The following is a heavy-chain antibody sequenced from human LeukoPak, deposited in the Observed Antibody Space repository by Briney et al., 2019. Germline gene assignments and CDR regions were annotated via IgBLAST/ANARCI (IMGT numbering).Heavy chain of an antibody. Sequence: ASVKISCKASGYSFNSQGMNWVRQAPGQGLEWMGWINTDSGNPTYAQGFTGRSVFSVDSSVSTAYLQISNLMPEDTAKYYCAREILRFDIWGQGTTVTVSS. V-gene: IGHV7-4-1*02. CDR3: AREILRFDI. CDR2: INTDSGNP. CDR1: GYSFNSQG. J-gene: IGHJ3*02.